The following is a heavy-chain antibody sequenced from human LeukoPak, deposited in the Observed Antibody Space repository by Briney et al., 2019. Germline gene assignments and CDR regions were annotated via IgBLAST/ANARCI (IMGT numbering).Heavy chain of an antibody. J-gene: IGHJ4*02. CDR3: AKGSPYCGGDCYSKPLDY. D-gene: IGHD2-21*02. V-gene: IGHV3-30*18. CDR2: ISYDGSNK. CDR1: GFTFSSYS. Sequence: GGSLRLSCAASGFTFSSYSMNWVRQAPGKGLEWVAVISYDGSNKYYADSVKGRFTISRDNSKNTLYLQMNSLRAEDTAVYYCAKGSPYCGGDCYSKPLDYWGQGTLVTVSS.